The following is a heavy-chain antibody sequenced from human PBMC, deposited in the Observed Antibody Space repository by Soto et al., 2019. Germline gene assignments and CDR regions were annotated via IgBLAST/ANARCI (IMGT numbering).Heavy chain of an antibody. Sequence: SLRLSCAASGFTFSSYAMHWVRQAPGKGLEWVAVISYDGSNKYYADSVKGRFTISRDNSKNTLYLQMNSLRAEDTAVYYCARALACXGGSCYIATRYYYGMDVWGQGTTVTVSS. CDR3: ARALACXGGSCYIATRYYYGMDV. CDR2: ISYDGSNK. V-gene: IGHV3-30-3*01. CDR1: GFTFSSYA. D-gene: IGHD2-15*01. J-gene: IGHJ6*02.